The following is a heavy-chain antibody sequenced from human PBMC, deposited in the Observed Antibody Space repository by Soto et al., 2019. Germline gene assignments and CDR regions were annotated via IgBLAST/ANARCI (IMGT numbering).Heavy chain of an antibody. CDR3: ARDRGVRGALDY. V-gene: IGHV4-61*01. D-gene: IGHD3-10*01. CDR1: GGSVSSGSYY. Sequence: SETLSLTCTVSGGSVSSGSYYWIWIRQPPGKGLEWIGYIYYSGSTNYNPSLKSRVTISVDTSKNQFSLKLSSVTAADTAVYYCARDRGVRGALDYWGQGTLVTVSS. CDR2: IYYSGST. J-gene: IGHJ4*02.